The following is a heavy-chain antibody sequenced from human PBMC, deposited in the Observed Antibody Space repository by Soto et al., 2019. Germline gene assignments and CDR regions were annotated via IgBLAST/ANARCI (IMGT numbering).Heavy chain of an antibody. CDR1: EYTFTSYA. CDR3: ARDPGYSFGYT. CDR2: INAGNGNT. Sequence: QVQLVQSGAEEKKPGASVKVSCKASEYTFTSYAMLWVRQAPGQRLEWMGWINAGNGNTKYSQKFQGRVTITRDTSASTAYMELSSLRSEDTAVYYCARDPGYSFGYTWGQGTLVTVSS. D-gene: IGHD5-18*01. J-gene: IGHJ5*02. V-gene: IGHV1-3*05.